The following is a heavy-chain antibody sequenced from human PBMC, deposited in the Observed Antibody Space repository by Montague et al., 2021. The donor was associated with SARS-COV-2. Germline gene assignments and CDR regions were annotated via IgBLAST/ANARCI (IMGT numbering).Heavy chain of an antibody. CDR3: VVVVPAMRPRSDY. Sequence: SETRSLTCAVYGGSFSVYYWSWIRQPPGKGLEWIGEINHSGSTNYNPSLRSRVTISSDTSKNQFSLELNSVTAADTAVYFCVVVVPAMRPRSDYWGQGTLVTVSS. V-gene: IGHV4-34*01. CDR1: GGSFSVYY. D-gene: IGHD2-21*02. CDR2: INHSGST. J-gene: IGHJ4*02.